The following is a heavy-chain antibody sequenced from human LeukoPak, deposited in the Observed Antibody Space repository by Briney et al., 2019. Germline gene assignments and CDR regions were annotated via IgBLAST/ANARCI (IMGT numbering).Heavy chain of an antibody. J-gene: IGHJ4*02. Sequence: ASVKVSCKASGYTLTGYYMHWVRQAPGQGLEWMGWINPNSGGTNYAQKFQGRVTMTRDTSINTAYMELSRLRSDDTAVYYCARDLVVVPAAIRTWYYFDYWGQGTLVTVSS. D-gene: IGHD2-2*01. V-gene: IGHV1-2*02. CDR1: GYTLTGYY. CDR3: ARDLVVVPAAIRTWYYFDY. CDR2: INPNSGGT.